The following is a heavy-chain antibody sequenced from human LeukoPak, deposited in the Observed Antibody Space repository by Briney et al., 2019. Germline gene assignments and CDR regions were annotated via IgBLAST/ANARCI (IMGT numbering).Heavy chain of an antibody. CDR3: ARSTVTSPDAFDI. V-gene: IGHV3-7*01. CDR1: GFTFSSYW. Sequence: GGSLRLSCAASGFTFSSYWMSWVRQAPGKGLEWVANIKQDGSEKYYVDSVKGRFTISRDNAKNSLYLQMNSLRAEDTAVYYCARSTVTSPDAFDIWGQGTMVTVSS. D-gene: IGHD4-17*01. J-gene: IGHJ3*02. CDR2: IKQDGSEK.